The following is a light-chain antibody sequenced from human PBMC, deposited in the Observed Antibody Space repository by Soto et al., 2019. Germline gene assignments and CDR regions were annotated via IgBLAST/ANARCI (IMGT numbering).Light chain of an antibody. J-gene: IGLJ1*01. CDR2: DVS. CDR3: TSYTTSNTRQIV. V-gene: IGLV2-14*01. CDR1: SSDVGGYNY. Sequence: QSVLTQPASVSGSPGQSITISRTGTSSDVGGYNYVSWYQQHPGKAPKFMIYDVSNRPSGVSNRFSGSKSGNTASLTISGLQAEDEADYYCTSYTTSNTRQIVFGTGTKVTV.